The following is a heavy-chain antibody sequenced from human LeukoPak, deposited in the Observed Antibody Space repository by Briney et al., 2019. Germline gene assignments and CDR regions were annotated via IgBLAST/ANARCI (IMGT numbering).Heavy chain of an antibody. Sequence: GGSLRLSCAASGFTFSSYAMHWVRQAPGKGLEWVAVISYDGSNKYYADSVKGRFTISRDNSKNTLYLQMNSLRAEDTAVYYCAREGYDFWSGLFFDYWGQGILVTVSS. CDR3: AREGYDFWSGLFFDY. CDR1: GFTFSSYA. CDR2: ISYDGSNK. J-gene: IGHJ4*02. V-gene: IGHV3-30*01. D-gene: IGHD3-3*01.